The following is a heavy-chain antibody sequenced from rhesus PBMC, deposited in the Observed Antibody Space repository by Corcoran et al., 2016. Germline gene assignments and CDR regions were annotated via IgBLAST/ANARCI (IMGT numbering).Heavy chain of an antibody. Sequence: QVQLQESGPGVVKPSETLSLTCAVSGGSISDSYRWSWIRQPPGKGLEWIWYIYGSSTSTNCNPSLKSRVTISKDTSKNQFSLKRSSVTAADTAVYYCARDPYSGYSYAYFDYWGQGVLVTVSS. CDR1: GGSISDSYR. J-gene: IGHJ4*01. CDR2: IYGSSTST. V-gene: IGHV4S10*01. D-gene: IGHD5-24*01. CDR3: ARDPYSGYSYAYFDY.